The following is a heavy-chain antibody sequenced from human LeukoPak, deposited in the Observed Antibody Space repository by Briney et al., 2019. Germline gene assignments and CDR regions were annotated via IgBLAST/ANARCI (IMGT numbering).Heavy chain of an antibody. Sequence: PSETLSLTCAVYGGSFSGYYWSWIRQPPGKGLEWIGEINHSRSTNYNPSLKSRVTISVDTSKNQFSLKLSSVTAADTAVYYCARVDILTGYSSDYWGQGTLVTVSS. CDR2: INHSRST. V-gene: IGHV4-34*01. D-gene: IGHD3-9*01. J-gene: IGHJ4*02. CDR1: GGSFSGYY. CDR3: ARVDILTGYSSDY.